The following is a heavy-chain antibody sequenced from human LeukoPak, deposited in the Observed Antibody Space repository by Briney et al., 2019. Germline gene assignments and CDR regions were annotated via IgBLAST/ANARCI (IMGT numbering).Heavy chain of an antibody. CDR1: GVSVSSGTYY. J-gene: IGHJ4*02. V-gene: IGHV4-61*01. Sequence: PSGTLSLTCTVSGVSVSSGTYYWSWIRQPPGKGLQWIGHISYSGSTNYNPSLKSRVSISVDTSRNQFSLKLSPVTAADTAVYYCTRDSYTVWGDYWGQGTLVTVSS. D-gene: IGHD1-1*01. CDR2: ISYSGST. CDR3: TRDSYTVWGDY.